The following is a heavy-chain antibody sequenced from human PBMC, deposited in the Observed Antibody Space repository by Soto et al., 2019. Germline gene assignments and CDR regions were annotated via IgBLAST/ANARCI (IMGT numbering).Heavy chain of an antibody. CDR1: GYTFTSYG. CDR3: ARAQNQWLVPGEIDH. Sequence: GASVKVSCKASGYTFTSYGISWVRQAPGQGLEWMGWISAYNGNTNYAQKLQGRVTMTTDTSTSTAYMELRSLRSDDTAVYYCARAQNQWLVPGEIDHWGHGTLVTVSS. V-gene: IGHV1-18*01. CDR2: ISAYNGNT. D-gene: IGHD6-19*01. J-gene: IGHJ4*01.